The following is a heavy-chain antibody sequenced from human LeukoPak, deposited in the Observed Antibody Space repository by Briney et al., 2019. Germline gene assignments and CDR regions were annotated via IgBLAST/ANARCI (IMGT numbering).Heavy chain of an antibody. D-gene: IGHD3-16*02. CDR2: IIPILGIA. V-gene: IGHV1-69*04. Sequence: SVKVSCKASGSTFSSYANSWVRQAPGPGLEWVGRIIPILGIANYAQKFQGRVTITADKSTSTAYMELSSLRSEDTAVYYCARASLPFGGVIVIGGFDYWGQGTLVTVSS. CDR3: ARASLPFGGVIVIGGFDY. CDR1: GSTFSSYA. J-gene: IGHJ4*02.